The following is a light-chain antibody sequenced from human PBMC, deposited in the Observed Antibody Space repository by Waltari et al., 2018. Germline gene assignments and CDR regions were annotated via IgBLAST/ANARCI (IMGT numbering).Light chain of an antibody. CDR1: TSDIGAYDF. Sequence: QSALTQPASVSGSPGQSITISCTGTTSDIGAYDFVSWYQQHPGEAPKLIIYDVTKRPPGVSKRFSGSKSGHTASLTIAGLQADDEADYYCYSYTTSNTGVFGGGTKVTVL. CDR2: DVT. V-gene: IGLV2-14*03. J-gene: IGLJ3*02. CDR3: YSYTTSNTGV.